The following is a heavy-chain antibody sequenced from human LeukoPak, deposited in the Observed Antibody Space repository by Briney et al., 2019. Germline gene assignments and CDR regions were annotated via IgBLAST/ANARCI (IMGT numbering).Heavy chain of an antibody. CDR3: ARVVPMIVVVDYYYYYMDV. CDR1: GYTFTGYY. Sequence: ASVKVSCKASGYTFTGYYMHSVRQAPGQGLEWMGWINPNSGGTNYAQKFQGRVTMTRDTSISTAYMELSRLRSDDTAVYYCARVVPMIVVVDYYYYYMDVWGKGTTVTVSS. CDR2: INPNSGGT. V-gene: IGHV1-2*02. J-gene: IGHJ6*03. D-gene: IGHD3-22*01.